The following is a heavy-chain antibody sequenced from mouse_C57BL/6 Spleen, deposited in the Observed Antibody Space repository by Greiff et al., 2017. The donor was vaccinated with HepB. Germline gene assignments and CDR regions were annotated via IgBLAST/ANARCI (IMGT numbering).Heavy chain of an antibody. CDR1: GYTFTSYW. D-gene: IGHD2-5*01. CDR2: IYPSDSET. Sequence: VQLQQPGAELVRPGSSVKLSCKASGYTFTSYWMDWVKQRPGQGLEWIGNIYPSDSETHYNQKFKDKATLTVDKSSSTAYMQLSSLTSEDSAVYYCARSYSNFSWFAYWGQGTLVTVSA. CDR3: ARSYSNFSWFAY. V-gene: IGHV1-61*01. J-gene: IGHJ3*01.